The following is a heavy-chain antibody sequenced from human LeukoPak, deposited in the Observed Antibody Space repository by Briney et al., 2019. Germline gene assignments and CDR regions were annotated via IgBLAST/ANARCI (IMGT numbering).Heavy chain of an antibody. V-gene: IGHV3-7*01. D-gene: IGHD6-13*01. CDR2: IKQDGSEK. Sequence: GRSLRLSCAASGFIFSSYWMSWVRQAPGKGLEWVANIKQDGSEKYYVDSVKGRFTISRDNAKNSLYLQMNSLRAEDTAVYYCARVAAAGGYWGQGTLVTVSS. J-gene: IGHJ4*02. CDR3: ARVAAAGGY. CDR1: GFIFSSYW.